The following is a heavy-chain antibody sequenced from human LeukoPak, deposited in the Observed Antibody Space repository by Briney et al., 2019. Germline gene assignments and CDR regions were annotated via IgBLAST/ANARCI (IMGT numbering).Heavy chain of an antibody. D-gene: IGHD3-22*01. CDR1: GGPVTSSGYY. CDR2: IYYSGST. Sequence: SETLSLTCTVSGGPVTSSGYYWSWVRQPPGKGLEYIGYIYYSGSTNYNPSLKSRVTISVDTSKNQFSLKLRSATAADTAVYYCARDSASTGYMNAFDIWAKGQWSPSLQ. V-gene: IGHV4-61*08. J-gene: IGHJ3*02. CDR3: ARDSASTGYMNAFDI.